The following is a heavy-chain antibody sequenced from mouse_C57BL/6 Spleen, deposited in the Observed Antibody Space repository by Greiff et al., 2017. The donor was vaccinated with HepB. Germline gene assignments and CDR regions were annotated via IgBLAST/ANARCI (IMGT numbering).Heavy chain of an antibody. CDR1: GYAFSSSW. CDR3: ARGTITAVVATRYFDV. J-gene: IGHJ1*03. Sequence: QVQLKESGPELVKPGASVKISCKASGYAFSSSWMNWVQQRPGKGLEWIGRIYPGDGDTNYNGKFKGKATLTADKSSSTAYMQLSSLTSEDSAVYFCARGTITAVVATRYFDVWGTGTTVTVSS. V-gene: IGHV1-82*01. CDR2: IYPGDGDT. D-gene: IGHD1-1*01.